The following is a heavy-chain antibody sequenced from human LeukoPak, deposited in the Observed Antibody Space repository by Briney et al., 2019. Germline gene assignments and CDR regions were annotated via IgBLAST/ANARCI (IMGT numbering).Heavy chain of an antibody. CDR3: ARDHCSGGSCYTFDY. J-gene: IGHJ4*02. Sequence: GASVKVSCKASGGTFSSYAISWVRQAPGQGLEWMGRIIPIFGTANYAQKFQGRVTITTDGSTSTAYMELSSLRSEDTAVYYCARDHCSGGSCYTFDYWGQGTLVTVSS. CDR1: GGTFSSYA. V-gene: IGHV1-69*05. D-gene: IGHD2-15*01. CDR2: IIPIFGTA.